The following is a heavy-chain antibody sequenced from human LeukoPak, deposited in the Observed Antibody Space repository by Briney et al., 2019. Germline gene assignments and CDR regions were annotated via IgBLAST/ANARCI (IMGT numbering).Heavy chain of an antibody. D-gene: IGHD5-18*01. CDR1: GGTFSSYA. CDR2: IIPIFGTA. CDR3: ARDRGYSYAKKSSYYYYMDV. J-gene: IGHJ6*03. V-gene: IGHV1-69*01. Sequence: SVKVSCKASGGTFSSYAISWVRQAPGQGLEWMGGIIPIFGTANYAHKFQGRVTITADESTSTAYMELSSLRSEDTAVYYCARDRGYSYAKKSSYYYYMDVWGKGTTVTISS.